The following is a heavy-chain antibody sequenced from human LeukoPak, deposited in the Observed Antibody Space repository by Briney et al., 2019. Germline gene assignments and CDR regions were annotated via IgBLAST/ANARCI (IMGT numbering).Heavy chain of an antibody. V-gene: IGHV3-7*03. CDR2: INSDGSEG. Sequence: GGSLRLSCAVSGFTFSGFWMSWSRQAPGKGLEWVASINSDGSEGYYADVVKGRFTISRDNAKNSLYLQINSLRAEDTAVYYCARERFHYGMDVWGQGTTVTVSS. J-gene: IGHJ6*02. CDR3: ARERFHYGMDV. D-gene: IGHD3-10*01. CDR1: GFTFSGFW.